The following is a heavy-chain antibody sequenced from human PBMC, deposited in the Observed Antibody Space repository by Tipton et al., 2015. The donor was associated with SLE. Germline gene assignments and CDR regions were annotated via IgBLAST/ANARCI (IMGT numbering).Heavy chain of an antibody. CDR1: GFTFSSYG. D-gene: IGHD5-18*01. J-gene: IGHJ4*02. CDR2: IRYDGSNK. V-gene: IGHV3-30*02. CDR3: AKGYSYGAYYFDY. Sequence: QLVQSGGGLVQPGGSLRLSCAASGFTFSSYGMHWVRQAPGKGLEWVAFIRYDGSNKYYADSVKGRSTISRDNSKNTLYLQMNSLRAEDTAVYYCAKGYSYGAYYFDYWGQGTLVTVSS.